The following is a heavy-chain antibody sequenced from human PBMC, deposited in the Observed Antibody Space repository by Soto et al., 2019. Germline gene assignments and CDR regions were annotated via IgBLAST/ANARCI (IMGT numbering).Heavy chain of an antibody. CDR3: ARDTFGSVDYDVSTNYYTFLDP. V-gene: IGHV4-31*03. D-gene: IGHD3-9*01. CDR2: IHNSGST. CDR1: GDSISSGGYY. Sequence: SETLSFTCTVSGDSISSGGYYWIWIRQHPGMALEWIGHIHNSGSTYYNPSLKSRVTISIDSSNNQFSLRLSSVTAADTAVYYCARDTFGSVDYDVSTNYYTFLDPSGQGTPVPVSA. J-gene: IGHJ5*02.